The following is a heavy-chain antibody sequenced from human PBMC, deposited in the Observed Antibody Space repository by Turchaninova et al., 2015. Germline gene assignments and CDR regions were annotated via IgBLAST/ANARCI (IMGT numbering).Heavy chain of an antibody. V-gene: IGHV7-81*01. CDR1: GYTFTDYL. CDR2: INTYTGTP. J-gene: IGHJ4*02. CDR3: ARSGGRGIRGLGFDY. D-gene: IGHD3-16*01. Sequence: QIQLVQSGPELREPGESVKLSCKASGYTFTDYLVHWVKQAPGKGLKWRGWINTYTGTPTYADDFERRLLFSLVSSASSANRQIPNRKNEDTATYFCARSGGRGIRGLGFDYWGQG.